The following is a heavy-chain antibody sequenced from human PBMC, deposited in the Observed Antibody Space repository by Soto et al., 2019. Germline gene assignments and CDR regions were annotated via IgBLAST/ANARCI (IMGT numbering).Heavy chain of an antibody. CDR2: INHSGST. CDR1: GGSFSGYY. V-gene: IGHV4-34*01. D-gene: IGHD3-10*01. Sequence: PSETLSLTCAVYGGSFSGYYWSWIRQPPGKGLEWIGEINHSGSTNYNPSLKSRVTISVDTSKNQFSLKLSSVTAADTAVYYCARDLRFRGFYGMDVWGQGTTVTAP. J-gene: IGHJ6*02. CDR3: ARDLRFRGFYGMDV.